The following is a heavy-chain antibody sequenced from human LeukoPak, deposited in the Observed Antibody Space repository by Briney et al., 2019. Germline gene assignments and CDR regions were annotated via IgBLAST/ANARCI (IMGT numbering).Heavy chain of an antibody. Sequence: SETLSLTCAVYGGSFSGYYWSWIRQPPGKGLEWIGEINHSGSTNYNPSLKNRVTISVDTSKNQFSLKLSSVTAADTAVYYCARGYSYGDYWGQGTLVTVSS. J-gene: IGHJ4*02. CDR1: GGSFSGYY. V-gene: IGHV4-34*01. CDR3: ARGYSYGDY. CDR2: INHSGST. D-gene: IGHD5-18*01.